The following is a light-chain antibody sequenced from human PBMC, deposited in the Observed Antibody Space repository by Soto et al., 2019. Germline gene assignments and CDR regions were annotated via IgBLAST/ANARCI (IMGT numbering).Light chain of an antibody. Sequence: EIVLTQSPGTLSLSPGERATLSCRASQSVSNNYLAWYQQKPGQAPRLLIYGASSRATGIPDRFSGSGSGTDFTLTISRLEPEDSAMYYCQQYGYSFWTFGQGTKVDI. CDR3: QQYGYSFWT. V-gene: IGKV3-20*01. CDR1: QSVSNNY. CDR2: GAS. J-gene: IGKJ1*01.